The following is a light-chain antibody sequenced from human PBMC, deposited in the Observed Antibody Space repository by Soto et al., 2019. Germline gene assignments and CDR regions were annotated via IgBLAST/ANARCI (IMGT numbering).Light chain of an antibody. CDR1: QSVLYSFNNKNY. J-gene: IGKJ1*01. CDR2: WAS. V-gene: IGKV4-1*01. CDR3: QHYYSDPPWT. Sequence: DIAMTQSPDSLAVSLGERATINCRSSQSVLYSFNNKNYLGWYQQKPGQAPKLLIYWASTRESGVPDRFSGSGSGTDFTLTISSLQAEDVAVYYCQHYYSDPPWTFGQGTKVEIK.